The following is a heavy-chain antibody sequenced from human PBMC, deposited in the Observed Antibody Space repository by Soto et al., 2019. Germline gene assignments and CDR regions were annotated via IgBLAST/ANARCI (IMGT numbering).Heavy chain of an antibody. CDR2: IYWDDVK. CDR1: GFSLDTWGVG. Sequence: QITLKESGPTLVRPTQTLTLTCTVSGFSLDTWGVGVGWIRQPPGKAPEWLALIYWDDVKRYSPSLKNRLTFTKDTSKNQVVLTVTNMDPVATVTYYFASALGSWGSYYFEHWGQGTLVTVSS. D-gene: IGHD3-16*01. CDR3: ASALGSWGSYYFEH. J-gene: IGHJ4*02. V-gene: IGHV2-5*02.